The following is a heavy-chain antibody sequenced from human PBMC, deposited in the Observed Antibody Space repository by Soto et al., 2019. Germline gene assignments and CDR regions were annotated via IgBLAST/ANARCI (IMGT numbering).Heavy chain of an antibody. CDR2: IYHTGTT. V-gene: IGHV4-4*02. D-gene: IGHD2-15*01. CDR3: ATLPPRIVVVMTDLPT. J-gene: IGHJ5*02. Sequence: QLRESGPGLVKPSGTLSLTCFVSGASISSTYWWSWVRQTPGKRLEWIGQIYHTGTTSYNPSLXNXVXIXVDKSNNQFSLRLTSMTAADTAVYYCATLPPRIVVVMTDLPTWGQGTLVTVSS. CDR1: GASISSTYW.